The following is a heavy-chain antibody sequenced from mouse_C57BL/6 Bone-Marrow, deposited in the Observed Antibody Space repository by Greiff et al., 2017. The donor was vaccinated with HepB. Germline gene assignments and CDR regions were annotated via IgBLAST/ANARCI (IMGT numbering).Heavy chain of an antibody. D-gene: IGHD1-1*01. CDR1: GYTFTSYG. Sequence: VKLQESGAELARPGASVKLSCKASGYTFTSYGISWVKQRTGQGLEWIGEIYPRSGNTYYNEKLKGKATLTADKSYLTAYIELRSLTSEDSAVYFCAREGVITTVVDHWYFDFWGTGTTVTVSS. J-gene: IGHJ1*03. CDR2: IYPRSGNT. V-gene: IGHV1-81*01. CDR3: AREGVITTVVDHWYFDF.